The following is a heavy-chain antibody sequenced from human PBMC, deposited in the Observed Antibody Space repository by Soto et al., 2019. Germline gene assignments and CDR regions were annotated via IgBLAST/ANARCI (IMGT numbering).Heavy chain of an antibody. V-gene: IGHV1-18*04. CDR1: GYTFTSYG. CDR2: ISAYSDNT. J-gene: IGHJ4*02. Sequence: GASVKVSCKASGYTFTSYGISWVRQAPGQGLEWMGWISAYSDNTNYAQKLQGRVTMTTDTSTSTAYMELRSLRSDDTAVYYCARDTDCTNGVCPSFGFDYWGQGTLVTVSS. D-gene: IGHD2-8*01. CDR3: ARDTDCTNGVCPSFGFDY.